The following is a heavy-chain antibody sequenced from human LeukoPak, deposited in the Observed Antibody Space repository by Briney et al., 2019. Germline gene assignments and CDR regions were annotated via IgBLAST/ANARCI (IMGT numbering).Heavy chain of an antibody. D-gene: IGHD3-22*01. CDR3: ARDERYDSSGYPFDY. Sequence: ASVKVSCKASGYTFTGYFIHWVRQAPGQGREWMGWINPNSGGTNYAQKFQGRVTMTRDTSISTAYMELGRLRSDDTAVYYCARDERYDSSGYPFDYWGQGTLVTVSS. J-gene: IGHJ4*02. CDR1: GYTFTGYF. CDR2: INPNSGGT. V-gene: IGHV1-2*02.